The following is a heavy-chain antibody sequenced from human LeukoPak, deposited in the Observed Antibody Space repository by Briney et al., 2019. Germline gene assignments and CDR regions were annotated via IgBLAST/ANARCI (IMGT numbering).Heavy chain of an antibody. V-gene: IGHV4-59*12. Sequence: PSETLSLTCTVSGGSISSYYWNWIRQPPGKGLEWIGYIYYSGITNYNPSLKSRVTISVDTSKNQFSLKLSSVTAADTAVYYCARGLRGYYYYYMDVWGKGTTVTVSS. J-gene: IGHJ6*03. CDR3: ARGLRGYYYYYMDV. CDR1: GGSISSYY. CDR2: IYYSGIT.